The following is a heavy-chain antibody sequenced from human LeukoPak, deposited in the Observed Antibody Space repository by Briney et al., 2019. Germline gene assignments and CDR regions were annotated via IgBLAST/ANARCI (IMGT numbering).Heavy chain of an antibody. CDR1: GASISSYY. CDR2: IYYSGST. J-gene: IGHJ4*02. Sequence: MASETLSLTCTVSGASISSYYWSWIRQPPGKGLEWIGYIYYSGSTNYNPYLKSRVTISEDTSKNQFSLKLSSVTAADTAVYYCARGGYSGYDPFDYWGQGTLVTVSS. CDR3: ARGGYSGYDPFDY. D-gene: IGHD5-12*01. V-gene: IGHV4-59*01.